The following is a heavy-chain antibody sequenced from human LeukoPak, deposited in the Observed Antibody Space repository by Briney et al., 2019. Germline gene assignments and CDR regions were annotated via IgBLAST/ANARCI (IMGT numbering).Heavy chain of an antibody. CDR2: ISSSSSYT. CDR1: GWASRYYY. Sequence: GGAWRLAGRASGWASRYYYMSWIRQATGKGLEWVPYISSSSSYTNYADSVKGRFTISRDNAKNSLYLQMNSLRAEDTAVYYCARSSDRGVIDWFDPWGQGTLVTVSS. CDR3: ARSSDRGVIDWFDP. V-gene: IGHV3-11*06. J-gene: IGHJ5*02. D-gene: IGHD3-10*01.